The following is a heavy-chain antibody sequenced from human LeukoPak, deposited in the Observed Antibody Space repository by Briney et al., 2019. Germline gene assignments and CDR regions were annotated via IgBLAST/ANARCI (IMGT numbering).Heavy chain of an antibody. Sequence: AGRSLRLSCAASGFTFSSYAMDWVSSISGGGDGTYYADSVKGRFTISRDNSKNTLYLQMNSLNTEDTAVYYCAKYNCDSSASYYWGQGTLVSVSS. CDR3: AKYNCDSSASYY. V-gene: IGHV3-23*01. D-gene: IGHD3-22*01. J-gene: IGHJ4*02. CDR1: GFTFSSYA. CDR2: ISGGGDGT.